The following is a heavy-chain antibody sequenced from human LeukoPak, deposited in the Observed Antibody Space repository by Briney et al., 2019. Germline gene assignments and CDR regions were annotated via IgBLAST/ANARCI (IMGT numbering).Heavy chain of an antibody. CDR1: GFTFSNYA. V-gene: IGHV3-23*01. J-gene: IGHJ1*01. CDR3: ANLIIGAGGYEYFQH. CDR2: ISGSGSST. Sequence: PGGSLRLSCAASGFTFSNYAMSWVRQAPGKGLEWVSAISGSGSSTFYPDSVKGRFTISRDNSKNTLYLQMSSLRAEDTAVYYCANLIIGAGGYEYFQHWGQGTLVSVSS. D-gene: IGHD6-13*01.